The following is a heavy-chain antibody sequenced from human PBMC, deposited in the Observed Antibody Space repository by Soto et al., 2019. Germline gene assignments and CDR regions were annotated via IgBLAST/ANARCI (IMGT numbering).Heavy chain of an antibody. D-gene: IGHD6-19*01. J-gene: IGHJ4*02. V-gene: IGHV1-8*01. CDR2: MTPNSGKT. CDR1: GYTFTSYD. Sequence: QVQLVQSGAEVKKPGASVKVSCKASGYTFTSYDINWVRQATGQGLESMGWMTPNSGKTGYAQKCQDRVTMTWSTSISTAYMELSSLRSEHTAVYYCAREVVGAVAGWGQGALVTFSS. CDR3: AREVVGAVAG.